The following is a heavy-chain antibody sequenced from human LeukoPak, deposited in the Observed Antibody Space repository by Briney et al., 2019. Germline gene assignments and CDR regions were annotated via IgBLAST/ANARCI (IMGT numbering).Heavy chain of an antibody. CDR3: ARGRSISGVVTLDY. J-gene: IGHJ4*02. V-gene: IGHV3-7*01. D-gene: IGHD3-3*01. CDR1: GFTFSNSC. Sequence: GGSLRLSCAASGFTFSNSCMTWVRQAPGKGLEWVANIRQDGSEETYVDSVRGRFTISRDNAKNSLYLQMNTLRAEDTAMYYCARGRSISGVVTLDYWGQGALVTVSS. CDR2: IRQDGSEE.